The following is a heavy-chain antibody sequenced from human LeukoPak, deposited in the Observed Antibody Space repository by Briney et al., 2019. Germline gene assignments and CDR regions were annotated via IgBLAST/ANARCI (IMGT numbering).Heavy chain of an antibody. CDR2: INPSGGST. CDR3: ATLGDSGYDSPSVAFDI. Sequence: GASVKVSCKASGYTFTSYGISWVRQAPGQGLEWMGIINPSGGSTSYAQKFQGRVTMTRDTSTSTVYMELSSLRSEDTAVYYCATLGDSGYDSPSVAFDIWGQGTMVTVSS. J-gene: IGHJ3*02. CDR1: GYTFTSYG. D-gene: IGHD5-12*01. V-gene: IGHV1-46*01.